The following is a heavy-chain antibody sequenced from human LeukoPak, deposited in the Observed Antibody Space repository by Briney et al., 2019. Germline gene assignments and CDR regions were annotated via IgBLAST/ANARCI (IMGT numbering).Heavy chain of an antibody. Sequence: PSETLSLTCAVYGGSFSGYYWSWIRQPPGKGLEWIGEINHSGSTNYNPSLKSRVTISVDTSKNQFSPKLSSVTAADTAVYYCARTPGIAAAGGSPDYWGQGTLVTVSS. J-gene: IGHJ4*02. CDR1: GGSFSGYY. CDR3: ARTPGIAAAGGSPDY. V-gene: IGHV4-34*01. D-gene: IGHD6-13*01. CDR2: INHSGST.